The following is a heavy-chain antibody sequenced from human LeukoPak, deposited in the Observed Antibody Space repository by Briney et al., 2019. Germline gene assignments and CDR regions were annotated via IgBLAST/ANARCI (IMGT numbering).Heavy chain of an antibody. J-gene: IGHJ4*02. Sequence: GGSLRLSCAASGFTFSDYYMSWIRQAPGKGLEWASYISSSGSTIYYADSVKGRFTISRDNAKNSLYLQMNSLRAEDTAVYYCARVGIQLRFPYYFDYWGQGTLVTVSS. CDR1: GFTFSDYY. V-gene: IGHV3-11*01. CDR3: ARVGIQLRFPYYFDY. CDR2: ISSSGSTI. D-gene: IGHD5-18*01.